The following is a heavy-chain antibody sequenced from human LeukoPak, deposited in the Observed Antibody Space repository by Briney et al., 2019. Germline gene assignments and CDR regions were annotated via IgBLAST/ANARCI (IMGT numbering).Heavy chain of an antibody. CDR1: GYSFTNYW. V-gene: IGHV5-51*01. CDR3: ARGGTHFDN. D-gene: IGHD3-16*01. J-gene: IGHJ4*02. Sequence: GESLKISCKGSGYSFTNYWIAWVRQMPGKGLEWMGIIYPGGSDTRYRPSFQGQVTVSADKSINTVYLQWRSLKTSDTAMYYCARGGTHFDNWGQGTLVTVSS. CDR2: IYPGGSDT.